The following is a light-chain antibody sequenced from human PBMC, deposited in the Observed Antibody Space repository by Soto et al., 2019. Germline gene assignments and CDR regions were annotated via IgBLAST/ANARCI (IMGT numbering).Light chain of an antibody. CDR2: GAS. CDR3: QQGHSFPFT. V-gene: IGKV1-12*01. J-gene: IGKJ3*01. CDR1: RNISSW. Sequence: DIQMTQSPSYVSASVGDRVTVTCRASRNISSWLAWYQVRPGKAPNLLIYGASTLQNGAPSRFSGSGSGTDFTLPVINLQPEDFATYYCQQGHSFPFTFGPGTKVDI.